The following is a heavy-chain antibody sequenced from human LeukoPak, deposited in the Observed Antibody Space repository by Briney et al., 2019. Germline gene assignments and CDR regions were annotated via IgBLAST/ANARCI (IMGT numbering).Heavy chain of an antibody. V-gene: IGHV3-23*01. J-gene: IGHJ4*02. CDR2: IIGGGGST. CDR3: AHGAMYQLDY. D-gene: IGHD2-2*01. Sequence: GGSLRLSCAASGFPFSSHGMGWVRQAPGKGLEWVSGIIGGGGSTYYADSVKGRFTISGDNYRNTLFLQMSSLRAEDTAVYYCAHGAMYQLDYWGQGTLVTVSS. CDR1: GFPFSSHG.